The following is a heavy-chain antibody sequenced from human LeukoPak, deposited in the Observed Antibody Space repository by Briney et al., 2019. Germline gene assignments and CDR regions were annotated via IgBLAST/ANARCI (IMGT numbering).Heavy chain of an antibody. CDR2: INHSGST. CDR1: GGSFSGYY. V-gene: IGHV4-34*01. CDR3: ARWGSSGYYYYFDY. D-gene: IGHD3-22*01. J-gene: IGHJ4*02. Sequence: SETLPLTCAVYGGSFSGYYWSWIRQPPGKGLEWIGEINHSGSTNYNPSLKSRVTISVDTSKNQFSLKLSSVTAADTAVYYCARWGSSGYYYYFDYWGQGTLVTVSS.